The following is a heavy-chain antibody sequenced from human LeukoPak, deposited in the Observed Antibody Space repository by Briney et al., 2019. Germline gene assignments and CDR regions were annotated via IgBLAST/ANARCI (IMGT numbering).Heavy chain of an antibody. CDR2: IYPSDSDT. D-gene: IGHD1-26*01. CDR3: ARHDRSGSSKGNFDY. CDR1: GSIFTTYW. V-gene: IGHV5-51*01. Sequence: GASLQISCKCSGSIFTTYWIGWVRQLPGKGLEWMGIIYPSDSDTRYSPSFQGQVTISADKSISTAYLQWSSLKASDTAIYYCARHDRSGSSKGNFDYWGQGTLVTVSS. J-gene: IGHJ4*02.